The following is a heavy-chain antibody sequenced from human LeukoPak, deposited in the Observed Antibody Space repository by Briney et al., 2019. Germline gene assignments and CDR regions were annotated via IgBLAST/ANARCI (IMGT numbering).Heavy chain of an antibody. CDR2: IYSDDST. D-gene: IGHD1-1*01. CDR1: GFSVSSNY. Sequence: GGSLRLSCAASGFSVSSNYMSWVRQAPGKGPEWVSVIYSDDSTYYADSVKGRFTISRDNSENTLYLQMDNMRAEDTAVYYCARDPSNEPFDYWGQGTLVTVSS. J-gene: IGHJ4*02. CDR3: ARDPSNEPFDY. V-gene: IGHV3-53*01.